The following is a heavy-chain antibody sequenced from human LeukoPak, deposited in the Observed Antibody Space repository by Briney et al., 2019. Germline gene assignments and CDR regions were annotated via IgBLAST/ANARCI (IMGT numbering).Heavy chain of an antibody. CDR1: GYTFTGYY. Sequence: ASVKVSFEASGYTFTGYYMHWVRQAPGQGLEWMGWINPNSGRTNYAQKFQGRVTMTGDTSISTAYMELTSLTSDDTAVYYCARVSIGVVTIDYWGQGTLVTVSS. CDR3: ARVSIGVVTIDY. V-gene: IGHV1-2*02. J-gene: IGHJ4*02. CDR2: INPNSGRT. D-gene: IGHD3-3*01.